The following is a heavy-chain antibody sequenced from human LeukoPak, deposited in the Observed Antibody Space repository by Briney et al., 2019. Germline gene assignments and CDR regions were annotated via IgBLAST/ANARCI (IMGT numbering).Heavy chain of an antibody. Sequence: SETLSVTCTGSGGSISSYYWSWIRQPPGRGLEGMGYIYYSGSTNYNPSLKSRVTISVVTCKNQVSIILGSVTAASTAGGYCARVPGYMIEDYFDHWGQGTLVPVSS. V-gene: IGHV4-59*01. J-gene: IGHJ4*02. CDR3: ARVPGYMIEDYFDH. CDR2: IYYSGST. CDR1: GGSISSYY. D-gene: IGHD3-22*01.